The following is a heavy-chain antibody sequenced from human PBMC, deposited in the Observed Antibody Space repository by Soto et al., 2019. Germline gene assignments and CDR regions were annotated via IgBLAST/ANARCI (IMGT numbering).Heavy chain of an antibody. CDR2: ISGSGGST. CDR1: GFTFSSYA. D-gene: IGHD2-15*01. V-gene: IGHV3-23*01. Sequence: GGALRLSCAASGFTFSSYAMSWVRQAPGKGLEWVSAISGSGGSTYYADSVKGRFTISRDNSKNTLYLQMNSLRAEDTAVYYCAKSPAQYCSGGSCYLDYWGQGT. J-gene: IGHJ4*02. CDR3: AKSPAQYCSGGSCYLDY.